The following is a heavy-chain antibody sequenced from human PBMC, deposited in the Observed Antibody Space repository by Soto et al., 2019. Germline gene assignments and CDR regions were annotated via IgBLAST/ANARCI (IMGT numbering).Heavy chain of an antibody. CDR2: ISSSGSTI. Sequence: GGSLRLSCAASGFTFSDYYMSWIRQAPGKGLEWVSYISSSGSTIYYADSVKGRFTISRDNAKNSLYLQMNSLRAEDTAVYYCASHYYYYGSGSYYIREMDYYYYMDVWGKGTTVTVSS. V-gene: IGHV3-11*01. CDR3: ASHYYYYGSGSYYIREMDYYYYMDV. D-gene: IGHD3-10*01. CDR1: GFTFSDYY. J-gene: IGHJ6*03.